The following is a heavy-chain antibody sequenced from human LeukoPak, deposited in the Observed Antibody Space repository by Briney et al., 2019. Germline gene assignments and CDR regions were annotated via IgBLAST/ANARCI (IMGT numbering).Heavy chain of an antibody. D-gene: IGHD2-2*01. CDR3: ARLTVPLRFDP. CDR2: IYYSGST. J-gene: IGHJ5*02. Sequence: SETLSLTCTVSGGSISSYYWSWIRQPPGKGLEWIGYIYYSGSTNYDPSLKSRVTISVDTSKNQFSLKLNSVSAADTAVYYCARLTVPLRFDPWGQGTLVTVSS. CDR1: GGSISSYY. V-gene: IGHV4-59*01.